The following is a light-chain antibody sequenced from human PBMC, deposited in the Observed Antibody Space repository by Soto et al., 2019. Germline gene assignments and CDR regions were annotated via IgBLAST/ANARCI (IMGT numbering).Light chain of an antibody. CDR1: QSVSSN. Sequence: EIVMTQSPVTLSVSPGERATLSCRASQSVSSNLAWYHQKPGQAPRVLIYGASIRATGVPARFSGSGSGTEFTLTISSLQSEDFALFYCQQYYNWPLTFGQGTKVDIK. J-gene: IGKJ1*01. V-gene: IGKV3-15*01. CDR2: GAS. CDR3: QQYYNWPLT.